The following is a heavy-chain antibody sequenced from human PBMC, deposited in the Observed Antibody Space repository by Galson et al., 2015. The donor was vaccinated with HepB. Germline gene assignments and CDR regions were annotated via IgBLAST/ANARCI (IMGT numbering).Heavy chain of an antibody. CDR1: GFTFSSYG. Sequence: SLRLSCAASGFTFSSYGMHWVRQAPGKGLEWVAVIWYDGSNKYYADSVKGRFTISRGNSKNTLYLQMNSLRAEDTAVYYCARDRSQGPDAFDIWGQGTMATVSS. CDR2: IWYDGSNK. D-gene: IGHD3-10*01. CDR3: ARDRSQGPDAFDI. V-gene: IGHV3-33*01. J-gene: IGHJ3*02.